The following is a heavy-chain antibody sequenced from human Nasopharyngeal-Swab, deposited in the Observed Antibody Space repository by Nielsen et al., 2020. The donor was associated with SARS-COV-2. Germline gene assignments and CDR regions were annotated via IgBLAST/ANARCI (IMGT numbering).Heavy chain of an antibody. CDR2: IIPIFGTA. J-gene: IGHJ5*02. V-gene: IGHV1-69*13. Sequence: VKVSCKASGGTFSSYAISWVRQAPGQGLEWMGGIIPIFGTANYAQKFQGRVTITADESTSTAYMELSSLRSEDTAVYYCANTAMVISWFDPWGQGTLGTVSS. CDR1: GGTFSSYA. CDR3: ANTAMVISWFDP. D-gene: IGHD5-18*01.